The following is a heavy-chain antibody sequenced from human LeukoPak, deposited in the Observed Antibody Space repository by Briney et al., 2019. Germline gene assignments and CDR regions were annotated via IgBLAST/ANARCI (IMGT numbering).Heavy chain of an antibody. Sequence: SETLSLTCTVSGGSISISTSIYYCGWIRQPPGKGLEFIGSIYYSGGTYYNPSLKSRVTMSVDTSTNQFSLKLSSVTAAKTAVYYCARQLYRGSGSYAARFDPWGQGILVSVSS. CDR2: IYYSGGT. D-gene: IGHD3-10*01. V-gene: IGHV4-39*01. J-gene: IGHJ5*02. CDR3: ARQLYRGSGSYAARFDP. CDR1: GGSISISTSIYY.